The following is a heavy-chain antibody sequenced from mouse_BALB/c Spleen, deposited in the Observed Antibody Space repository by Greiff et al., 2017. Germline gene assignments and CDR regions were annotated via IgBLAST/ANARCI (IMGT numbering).Heavy chain of an antibody. CDR3: ARSALMITTGYYYEMDY. D-gene: IGHD2-4*01. CDR2: ISYSGST. CDR1: GDSITSGY. Sequence: EVKLMESGPSLVKPSQTLSLTCSVTGDSITSGYWNWIRKFPGNKLESMGYISYSGSTYYNPSLKSRISITRDTSKNQYYLQLNSVTTEDTATYYCARSALMITTGYYYEMDYWGQGTSGTGAS. V-gene: IGHV3-8*02. J-gene: IGHJ4*01.